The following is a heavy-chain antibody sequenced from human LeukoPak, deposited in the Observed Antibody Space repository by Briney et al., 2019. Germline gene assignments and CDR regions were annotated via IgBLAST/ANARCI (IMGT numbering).Heavy chain of an antibody. CDR3: ARDSRTYSYYYYGMDV. J-gene: IGHJ6*02. V-gene: IGHV3-21*01. CDR2: ISSSSSYI. D-gene: IGHD4-11*01. Sequence: GGSLRLSCVASGLPIGDFAMHWVRQAPGKGLEWVSSISSSSSYIYYADSVKGRFTISRDNAKNSLYLQMNSLRAEDTAVYYCARDSRTYSYYYYGMDVWGQGTTVTVSS. CDR1: GLPIGDFA.